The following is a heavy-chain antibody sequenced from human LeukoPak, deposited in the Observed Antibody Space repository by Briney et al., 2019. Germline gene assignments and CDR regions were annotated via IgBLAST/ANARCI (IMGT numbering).Heavy chain of an antibody. Sequence: PGGSLRLSCAASGFTFSSYSMNWVRQAPGKGLEWVSSISSSSSYIYYADSVKGRFTISRDNAKNSLYLQMNSLRAEDTAAYYCARDSDDYGDYYRSYFSDAFDIWGQGTMVTVSS. CDR1: GFTFSSYS. CDR3: ARDSDDYGDYYRSYFSDAFDI. CDR2: ISSSSSYI. D-gene: IGHD4-17*01. J-gene: IGHJ3*02. V-gene: IGHV3-21*01.